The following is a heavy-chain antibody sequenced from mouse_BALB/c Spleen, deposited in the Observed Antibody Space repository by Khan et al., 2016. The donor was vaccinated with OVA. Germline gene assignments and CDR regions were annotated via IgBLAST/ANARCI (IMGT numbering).Heavy chain of an antibody. CDR1: EFTFSSFG. J-gene: IGHJ2*01. CDR3: ASDSYGYMGYFDY. Sequence: EVELVESGGGLVQPGGSRKLSCAASEFTFSSFGMHWVRQAPEKGLEWVAYISSGSNTTYSAATLKGRITISRDNPKNTLFLQLTSLRSEDTAMYYCASDSYGYMGYFDYWGQGTMLTVSS. V-gene: IGHV5-17*02. CDR2: ISSGSNTT. D-gene: IGHD1-2*01.